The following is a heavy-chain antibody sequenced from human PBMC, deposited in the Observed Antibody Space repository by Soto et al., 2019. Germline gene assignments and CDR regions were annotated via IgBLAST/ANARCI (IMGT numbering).Heavy chain of an antibody. CDR3: AREGISYYDFWSGYYPPYYYYYMDV. V-gene: IGHV3-21*01. CDR1: GFTFSSYS. Sequence: VQLVESGGGLVKPGGSLRLSCAASGFTFSSYSMNWVRQAPGKGLEWVSSISSSSYIYYADSVKGRFTISRDNAKNSLYLQMNSLRAEDTAVYYCAREGISYYDFWSGYYPPYYYYYMDVWGKGTTVTVSS. D-gene: IGHD3-3*01. CDR2: ISSSSYI. J-gene: IGHJ6*03.